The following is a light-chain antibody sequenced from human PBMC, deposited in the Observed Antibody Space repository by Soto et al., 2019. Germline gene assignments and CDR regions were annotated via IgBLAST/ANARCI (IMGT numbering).Light chain of an antibody. CDR2: GAS. CDR1: QGIINH. Sequence: DIVMTQSPSSLSASVGDTVTITCRASQGIINHLAWYQQRPGKAPNLLIYGASTLHSGVPSRFRGSGSGTHFTPTISSLQPEDVATYYYQHYHHALGTFGQGTQLEIK. V-gene: IGKV1-27*01. CDR3: QHYHHALGT. J-gene: IGKJ5*01.